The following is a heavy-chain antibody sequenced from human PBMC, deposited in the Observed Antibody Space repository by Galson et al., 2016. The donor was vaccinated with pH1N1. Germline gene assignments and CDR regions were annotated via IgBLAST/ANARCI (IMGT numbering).Heavy chain of an antibody. CDR2: INPEETTT. J-gene: IGHJ3*02. CDR1: GFTFSSTW. V-gene: IGHV3-74*01. Sequence: SLRLSCAASGFTFSSTWMHWVRQAPGKGLVWVSRINPEETTTTYADSVQGRFTISRDNAKNTLYLQMDSLRAADTAVYYCGRGAYEPSDIWGQGTMVTVSS. CDR3: GRGAYEPSDI. D-gene: IGHD3-22*01.